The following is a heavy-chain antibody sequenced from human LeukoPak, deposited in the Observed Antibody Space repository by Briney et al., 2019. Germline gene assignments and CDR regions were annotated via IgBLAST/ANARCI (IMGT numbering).Heavy chain of an antibody. CDR3: ARSQYITMIVARLYQFDD. Sequence: GGSLRLSCTVSGFTVSSNSMSWVRQAPGKGLEWVSFIYSGGNTHYSDSVKGRFTISRDNSKNTLYLQMNSLRAEDTAVYYCARSQYITMIVARLYQFDDWGQGTLVTISS. D-gene: IGHD3-22*01. CDR2: IYSGGNT. J-gene: IGHJ4*02. CDR1: GFTVSSNS. V-gene: IGHV3-53*01.